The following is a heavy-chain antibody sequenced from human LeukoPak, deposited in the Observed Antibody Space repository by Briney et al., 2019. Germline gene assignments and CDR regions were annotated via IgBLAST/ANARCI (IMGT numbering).Heavy chain of an antibody. D-gene: IGHD6-13*01. CDR1: GGSFSGYY. Sequence: PSETLSLTCAVYGGSFSGYYWSWIRQPPGKGLEWRGEINHSGSTNYNPSLKSRVTISVDTSQNQFSLKLSSVTAADTAVYYCARGPPRQQLAPSYFDYWGQGTLVTVSS. CDR3: ARGPPRQQLAPSYFDY. V-gene: IGHV4-34*01. CDR2: INHSGST. J-gene: IGHJ4*02.